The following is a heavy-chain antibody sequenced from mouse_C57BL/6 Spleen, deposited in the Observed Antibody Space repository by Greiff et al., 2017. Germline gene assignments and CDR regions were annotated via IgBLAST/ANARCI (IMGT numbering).Heavy chain of an antibody. D-gene: IGHD3-2*02. CDR3: ARVRDSSGFYAMDY. V-gene: IGHV5-4*01. Sequence: DVQLVESGGGLVKPGGSLKLSCAASGFTFSSYAMSWVRQTPEKRLEWVATISDGGSYTYYPDNVKGRFTISRDNAKNNLYLQMSHLKSEDTAMYYCARVRDSSGFYAMDYWGQGTSVTVSS. CDR2: ISDGGSYT. J-gene: IGHJ4*01. CDR1: GFTFSSYA.